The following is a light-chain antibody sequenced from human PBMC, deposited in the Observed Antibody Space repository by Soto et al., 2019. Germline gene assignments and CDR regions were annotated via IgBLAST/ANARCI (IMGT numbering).Light chain of an antibody. CDR2: GAS. J-gene: IGKJ4*01. Sequence: EIVFTQSPGTLSLSPGERATLSCRVSQSVSNNYLAWYQQKPGQAPRLLIYGASTRATDIPARFSGSGSGTEFTLTISSLQSDDYAVYYCQQYNNLPRTFGGGTKVDIK. CDR3: QQYNNLPRT. V-gene: IGKV3-15*01. CDR1: QSVSNN.